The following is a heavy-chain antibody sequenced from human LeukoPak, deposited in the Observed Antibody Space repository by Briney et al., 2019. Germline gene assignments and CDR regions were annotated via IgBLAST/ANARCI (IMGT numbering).Heavy chain of an antibody. V-gene: IGHV1-3*01. CDR2: INAGNGNT. D-gene: IGHD3-3*01. Sequence: GASVKVSCKASGYTFTSYAMHWVRQAPGQRLEWMGWINAGNGNTKYSQKFQGRVTITRDTSASTAYMELSSLRASDTAMYFCARFGVVPYYYYMDVWGKGTTVTVSS. CDR3: ARFGVVPYYYYMDV. J-gene: IGHJ6*03. CDR1: GYTFTSYA.